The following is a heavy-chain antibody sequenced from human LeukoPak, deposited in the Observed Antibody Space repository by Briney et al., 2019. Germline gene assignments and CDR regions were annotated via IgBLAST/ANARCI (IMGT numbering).Heavy chain of an antibody. CDR1: GGSISYYY. Sequence: SETLSLTCDVSGGSISYYYWNWVRQPPGKGLDWIGYIYYSGSSDYNPSLKSRVTISVDTSKNQFSLMLSSVTAADTAVYYCARGYDSSAYYPFNYWGQGTLVTVSS. CDR3: ARGYDSSAYYPFNY. D-gene: IGHD3-22*01. J-gene: IGHJ4*02. V-gene: IGHV4-59*01. CDR2: IYYSGSS.